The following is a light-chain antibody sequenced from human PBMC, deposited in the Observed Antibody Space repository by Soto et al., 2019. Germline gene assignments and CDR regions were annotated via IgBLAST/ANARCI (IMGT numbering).Light chain of an antibody. CDR3: QQYFDVPFT. CDR1: RSVLYKSNNKNH. J-gene: IGKJ4*01. CDR2: WAS. V-gene: IGKV4-1*01. Sequence: DSVITQSPDSLAVSLGERATMNCKCSRSVLYKSNNKNHLAWYQQKPGQPPQLIIYWASTRESGVPERFSGSGSGTDFTLTISSLEAEDVAFYWCQQYFDVPFTFGGGTKVDLK.